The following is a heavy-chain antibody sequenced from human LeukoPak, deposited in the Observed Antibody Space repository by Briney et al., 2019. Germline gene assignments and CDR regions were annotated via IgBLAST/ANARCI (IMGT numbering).Heavy chain of an antibody. CDR2: INHSGST. D-gene: IGHD6-13*01. CDR3: ARGRRRYSGSWYSRWFDP. J-gene: IGHJ5*02. CDR1: GGSFSGYY. Sequence: SETLSLTCAVYGGSFSGYYWSWIRQPPGKGLEWIGEINHSGSTNYNPSLKSRVTISVDTSKNQFSLKLSSVTAADTAVYYCARGRRRYSGSWYSRWFDPWGQGTLVTVSS. V-gene: IGHV4-34*01.